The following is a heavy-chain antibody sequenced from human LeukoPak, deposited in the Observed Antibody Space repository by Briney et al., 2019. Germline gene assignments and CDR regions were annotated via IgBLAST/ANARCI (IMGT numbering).Heavy chain of an antibody. CDR2: ISGSGGDT. CDR3: ARQYYGSGSNDY. J-gene: IGHJ4*02. CDR1: GFTFSSYA. Sequence: GGSLRLSCAASGFTFSSYAMNWVRQAPGKGLEWVSSISGSGGDTYYSGSVKGRLTISRDNSKNTLYLQMNSLRAEDTAVYYCARQYYGSGSNDYWGQGTLVTVSS. V-gene: IGHV3-23*01. D-gene: IGHD3-10*01.